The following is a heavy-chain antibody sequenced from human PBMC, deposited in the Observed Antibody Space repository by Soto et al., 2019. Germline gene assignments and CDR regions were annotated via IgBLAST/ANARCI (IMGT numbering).Heavy chain of an antibody. CDR3: ARVYKFVYGMDV. J-gene: IGHJ6*02. V-gene: IGHV3-48*03. CDR2: ISSSGSTI. CDR1: GFTFSSYE. Sequence: PVGSLRLSCAASGFTFSSYEMNWVRQAPGKGLEWVSYISSSGSTIYYADSVKGRFTISRDNAKNSLYLQMNSLRAEDTAVYYCARVYKFVYGMDVWGQGTTVTVSS. D-gene: IGHD1-20*01.